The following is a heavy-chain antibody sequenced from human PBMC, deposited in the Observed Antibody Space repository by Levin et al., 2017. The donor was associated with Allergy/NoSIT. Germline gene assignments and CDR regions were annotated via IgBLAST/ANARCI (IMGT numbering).Heavy chain of an antibody. V-gene: IGHV3-30*03. J-gene: IGHJ4*02. CDR1: GVIFTSYA. CDR2: ISYDGTNK. CDR3: AGARGYGVVREKVGRHIDH. D-gene: IGHD3-3*01. Sequence: GGSLRLSCAASGVIFTSYAMHWVRQAPGRGLEWVAIISYDGTNKYYADSVKGRFTISRDNSKRTLFLQMKNLREEDTAVYYCAGARGYGVVREKVGRHIDHWGQGTLVTVSS.